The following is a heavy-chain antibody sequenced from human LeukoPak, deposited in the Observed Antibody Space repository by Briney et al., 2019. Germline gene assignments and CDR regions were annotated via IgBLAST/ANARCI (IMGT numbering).Heavy chain of an antibody. D-gene: IGHD6-6*01. Sequence: GGSLRLSCAASGFSFSSYAMSWVRQAPGKGLEWVAVISYDGSNKYYADSVKGRFTISRDNSKNTLYLQMNSLRAEDTAVYYCARDRGSSWSEFDYWGQGTLVTVSS. CDR2: ISYDGSNK. V-gene: IGHV3-30-3*01. J-gene: IGHJ4*02. CDR3: ARDRGSSWSEFDY. CDR1: GFSFSSYA.